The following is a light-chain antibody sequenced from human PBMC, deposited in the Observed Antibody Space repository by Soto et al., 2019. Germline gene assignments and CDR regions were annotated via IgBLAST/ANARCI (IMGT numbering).Light chain of an antibody. CDR3: SSYTSSSTDV. CDR1: SSDVGGYNY. Sequence: SALTQPASVSGSPGQSITISCTGTSSDVGGYNYVSWYQQHPGKAPKRMIYDVSNRPSGVSNRFSGSKSGNTASLTISGLQAEDEADYYCSSYTSSSTDVFGTGTKLTVL. J-gene: IGLJ1*01. V-gene: IGLV2-14*01. CDR2: DVS.